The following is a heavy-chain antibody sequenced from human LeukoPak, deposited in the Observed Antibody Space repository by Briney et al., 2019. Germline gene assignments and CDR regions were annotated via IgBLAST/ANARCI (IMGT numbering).Heavy chain of an antibody. CDR1: GFTVSSNY. CDR3: ARVVAGSNNFDY. Sequence: GGSLRLSCAASGFTVSSNYMSWVRQAPGKGLEWVSVIYSGGSTYYADSVKGRFTISRDNSKNTLYLQMNSLRAEDTAVYYCARVVAGSNNFDYWGQGTLVTVSS. V-gene: IGHV3-53*01. CDR2: IYSGGST. J-gene: IGHJ4*02. D-gene: IGHD6-19*01.